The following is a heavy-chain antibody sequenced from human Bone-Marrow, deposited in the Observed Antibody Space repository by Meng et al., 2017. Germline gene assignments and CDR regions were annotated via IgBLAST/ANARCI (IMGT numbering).Heavy chain of an antibody. CDR2: IYTRGST. Sequence: SETLSLTCTVSGASITSGTYYWNWIRQPAGRGLEWIGRIYTRGSTNYNPSLKSRVTISVDSSKNQFSLKLTSVTAADTAVYYCARGADGDYNYHYFGMDVWGQGNTV. D-gene: IGHD4-17*01. CDR1: GASITSGTYY. J-gene: IGHJ6*02. CDR3: ARGADGDYNYHYFGMDV. V-gene: IGHV4-61*02.